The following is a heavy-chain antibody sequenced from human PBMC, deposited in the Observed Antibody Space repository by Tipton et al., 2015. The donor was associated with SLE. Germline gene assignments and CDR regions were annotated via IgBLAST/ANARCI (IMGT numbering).Heavy chain of an antibody. CDR3: ARSAGYGSNWAHFDY. V-gene: IGHV4-31*03. Sequence: TLSLTCTVYGGSISSGDYYWSWIRQHPGKDLEWIGYIHYSGSTYYNPSLKSRVSISLDTSKNQFSLKVNSVTAADTAVYYCARSAGYGSNWAHFDYWGQGTLVTVSS. CDR1: GGSISSGDYY. CDR2: IHYSGST. D-gene: IGHD6-13*01. J-gene: IGHJ4*02.